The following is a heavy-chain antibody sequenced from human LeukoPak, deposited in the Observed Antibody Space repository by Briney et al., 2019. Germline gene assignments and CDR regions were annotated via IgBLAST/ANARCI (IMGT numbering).Heavy chain of an antibody. D-gene: IGHD3-3*01. J-gene: IGHJ3*02. CDR1: GGSISSSSYY. Sequence: SETLSLTCTVSGGSISSSSYYWGWIRQPPGKGLEWIGSIYYSGSTYYNPSLKSRVTISVDTSKNQFSLKLSSVTAADTAVYYCARPPHDFSSGSARGDAFDIWGQGTMVTVSS. CDR3: ARPPHDFSSGSARGDAFDI. CDR2: IYYSGST. V-gene: IGHV4-39*01.